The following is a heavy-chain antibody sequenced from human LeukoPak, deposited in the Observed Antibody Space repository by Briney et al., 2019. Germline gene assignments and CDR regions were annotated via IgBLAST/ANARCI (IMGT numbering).Heavy chain of an antibody. V-gene: IGHV3-23*01. CDR3: AKRQYYYGSGSSFDY. CDR1: GFTFSSYA. Sequence: GGSPRLSCAASGFTFSSYATSWVRQAPGKGLEWVSAISGSGGSTYYADSVKGRFTISRDNSKNTLYLQMNSLRAEDTAVYYCAKRQYYYGSGSSFDYWGQGTLVTVSS. CDR2: ISGSGGST. D-gene: IGHD3-10*01. J-gene: IGHJ4*02.